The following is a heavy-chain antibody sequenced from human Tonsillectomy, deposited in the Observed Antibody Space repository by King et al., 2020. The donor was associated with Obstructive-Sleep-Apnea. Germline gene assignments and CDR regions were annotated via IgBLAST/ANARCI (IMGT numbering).Heavy chain of an antibody. CDR3: ARHRDTALGPFTY. Sequence: QVQLQESGPGLVKPSETLSLTCSVSGDFITSSNFYWSWIRQPPGKGLEWIGSIFYSGNTFYNPSLKSRVSMSVDTSKNQFSLNLSSVTAADTAVYYCARHRDTALGPFTYWGQGTPVTVSS. V-gene: IGHV4-39*01. CDR2: IFYSGNT. D-gene: IGHD5-18*01. J-gene: IGHJ4*02. CDR1: GDFITSSNFY.